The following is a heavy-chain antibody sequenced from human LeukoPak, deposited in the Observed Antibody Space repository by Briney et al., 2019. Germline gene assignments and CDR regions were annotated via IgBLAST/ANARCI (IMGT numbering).Heavy chain of an antibody. CDR3: ARDTEYSGYDWTY. Sequence: GGSLRLSCAASGFTFSDYYMSWIRQAPGKGLEWVSYISSSSYTNYADSVKGRFTISRDNAKNSLYLQMNSLRAEDTAVYYCARDTEYSGYDWTYWGQGTLVTVSS. J-gene: IGHJ4*02. D-gene: IGHD5-12*01. CDR2: ISSSSYT. V-gene: IGHV3-11*06. CDR1: GFTFSDYY.